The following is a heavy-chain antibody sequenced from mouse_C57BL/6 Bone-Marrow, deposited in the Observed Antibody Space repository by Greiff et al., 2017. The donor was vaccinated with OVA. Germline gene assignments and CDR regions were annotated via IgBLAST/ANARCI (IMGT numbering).Heavy chain of an antibody. V-gene: IGHV5-4*01. D-gene: IGHD3-1*01. CDR1: GFTFSSYA. CDR2: ISHGGSYT. CDR3: GRDPGYKRVFFDY. J-gene: IGHJ2*01. Sequence: VQLKESGGGLVKPGGSLTLSCAASGFTFSSYAMSWVSQTPEKRLEWVATISHGGSYTNYPDNVKGRFTLSIDKSKNNLYLQMSHLKSEDTAMYSGGRDPGYKRVFFDYWGQGTTLTVSS.